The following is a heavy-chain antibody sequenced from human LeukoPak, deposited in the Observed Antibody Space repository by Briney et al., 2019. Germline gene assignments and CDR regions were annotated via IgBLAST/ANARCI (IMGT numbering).Heavy chain of an antibody. CDR1: GGSISSYY. V-gene: IGHV4-59*01. D-gene: IGHD6-6*01. J-gene: IGHJ4*02. CDR2: IYYSGST. CDR3: ATSIAARHPTFDY. Sequence: SETLSLTCTVSGGSISSYYWSWIRQPPGRGLEWIGYIYYSGSTNYNPSLKSRVTISVDTSKNQFSLKLSSVTAADTAVYYCATSIAARHPTFDYWGQGTLVTVSS.